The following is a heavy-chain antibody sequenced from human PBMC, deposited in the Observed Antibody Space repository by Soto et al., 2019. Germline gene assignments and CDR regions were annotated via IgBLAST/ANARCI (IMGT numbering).Heavy chain of an antibody. CDR2: IYYSGST. J-gene: IGHJ6*02. Sequence: QVQLQESGPGLVKPSQTRSRTCTVTGGSISGGGYYWSWIRQHPGKGLEWIGYIYYSGSTYYNPSLKSRVTISVDTSKNQFSLKLSSVTAADTAVYYCARTLGYCSGGSWYYYYYGMDVWGQGTTVTVSS. D-gene: IGHD2-15*01. V-gene: IGHV4-31*03. CDR1: GGSISGGGYY. CDR3: ARTLGYCSGGSWYYYYYGMDV.